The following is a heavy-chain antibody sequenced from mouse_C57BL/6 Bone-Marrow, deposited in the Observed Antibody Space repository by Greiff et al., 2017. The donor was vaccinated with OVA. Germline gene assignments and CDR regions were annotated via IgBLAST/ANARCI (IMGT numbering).Heavy chain of an antibody. CDR2: ISNLAYSI. V-gene: IGHV5-15*01. D-gene: IGHD2-5*01. CDR1: GFTFSDYG. Sequence: EVQGVESGGGLVQPGGSLKLSCAASGFTFSDYGMAWVRQAPRKGPEWVAFISNLAYSIYYADTVTGRFTISRENAKNTLYLEMSSLRSEDTAMYYCARSYYSNYGGDYWGQGTSVTVSS. J-gene: IGHJ4*01. CDR3: ARSYYSNYGGDY.